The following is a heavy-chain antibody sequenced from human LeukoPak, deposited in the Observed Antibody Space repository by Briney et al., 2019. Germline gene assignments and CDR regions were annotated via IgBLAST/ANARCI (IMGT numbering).Heavy chain of an antibody. D-gene: IGHD3-22*01. CDR3: ARGGYYYDSSGYYPWYDY. J-gene: IGHJ4*02. CDR2: IWYDGSNK. Sequence: PGGSLRLSCAASGFTFSSYGMHWVRQAPGKGLEWVAVIWYDGSNKYYADSVKGRFTISRDNSKNTLYLQMNSLRAEDTAVYYCARGGYYYDSSGYYPWYDYWGQGTLVTVSS. V-gene: IGHV3-33*01. CDR1: GFTFSSYG.